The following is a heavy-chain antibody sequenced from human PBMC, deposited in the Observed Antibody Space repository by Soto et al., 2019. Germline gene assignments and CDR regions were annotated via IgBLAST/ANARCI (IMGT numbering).Heavy chain of an antibody. Sequence: GGSLRLSCAASGFTFDGYGMHWVRQAPGKGLEWVSGISCNSGSIGYADSVKGRFTISRDNAKNSLYLRMNSLRAEDTALYYCAKVETMIVVVNAFDIWGQGTMVTGSS. CDR3: AKVETMIVVVNAFDI. V-gene: IGHV3-9*01. D-gene: IGHD3-22*01. CDR1: GFTFDGYG. J-gene: IGHJ3*02. CDR2: ISCNSGSI.